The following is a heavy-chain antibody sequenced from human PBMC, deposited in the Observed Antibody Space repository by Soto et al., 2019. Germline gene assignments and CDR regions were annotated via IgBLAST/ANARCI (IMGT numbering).Heavy chain of an antibody. Sequence: SETLSLTCVVSGGSMSRGGQSWSWIRQPPGKGLEWVGFIYYTGSTYYNPSLKSRVTLSVDRSKNQFSLNLTSVTAADTAMYFCARARPGPSTRRDVWGQGTTVTSP. D-gene: IGHD3-10*01. CDR3: ARARPGPSTRRDV. CDR2: IYYTGST. V-gene: IGHV4-30-2*01. J-gene: IGHJ6*02. CDR1: GGSMSRGGQS.